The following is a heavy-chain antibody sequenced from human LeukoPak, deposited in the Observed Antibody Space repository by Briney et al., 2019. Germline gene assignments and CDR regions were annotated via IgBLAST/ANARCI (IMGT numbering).Heavy chain of an antibody. CDR1: GYTFTGYD. V-gene: IGHV1-2*02. CDR2: INPNSGGT. J-gene: IGHJ6*02. CDR3: ARDLWADDILTGYYYYYDYGMDV. D-gene: IGHD3-9*01. Sequence: ASVKVSCKASGYTFTGYDMHWVRQAPAQGLEWMGWINPNSGGTNYAQKFQGRVTMTRDTSISTAYMELSRLRSDDTAVYYCARDLWADDILTGYYYYYDYGMDVWGQGTTVTVSS.